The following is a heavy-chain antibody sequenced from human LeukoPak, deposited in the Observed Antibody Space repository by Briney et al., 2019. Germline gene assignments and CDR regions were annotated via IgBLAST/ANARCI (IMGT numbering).Heavy chain of an antibody. CDR2: INHSGRT. J-gene: IGHJ5*01. Sequence: PSETLSLTCAVYGGSFSGYYWSWIRQPPGKGLEWIGEINHSGRTNYNPSLKSRVTISVDTSKNQFSLKLSSVTAADTAVYYCARAGETSGYSCSWGTETLVTVSS. CDR1: GGSFSGYY. CDR3: ARAGETSGYSCS. V-gene: IGHV4-34*01. D-gene: IGHD3-22*01.